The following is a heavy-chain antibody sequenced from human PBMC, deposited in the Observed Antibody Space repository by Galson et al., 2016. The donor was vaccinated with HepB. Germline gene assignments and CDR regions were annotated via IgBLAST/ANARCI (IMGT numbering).Heavy chain of an antibody. V-gene: IGHV3-23*01. CDR1: GFSFSNSG. D-gene: IGHD1-26*01. CDR2: ISGSGGST. CDR3: AKDGRSGYPPSYFAGYYFDY. J-gene: IGHJ4*02. Sequence: SLRLSCAASGFSFSNSGMSWVRQAPGKGLEWVSAISGSGGSTYYADSVKGRFTISRDNSKNTLYLQMNSLRAEDTAVYYCAKDGRSGYPPSYFAGYYFDYWGQGTLVTVSS.